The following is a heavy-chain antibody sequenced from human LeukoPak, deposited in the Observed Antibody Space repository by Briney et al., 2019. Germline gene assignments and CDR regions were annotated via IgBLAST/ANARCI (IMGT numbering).Heavy chain of an antibody. J-gene: IGHJ6*02. V-gene: IGHV4-4*07. CDR1: GGSISSYY. CDR3: ARHTMSDYYYYYGMDV. Sequence: SETLSLTCTVSGGSISSYYWSWIRQPAGKGLEWIGRIYTSGSTNYNPSLKSRVTMSVDTSKNQFSLKLSSVTAADTAVYYCARHTMSDYYYYYGMDVWGQGTTVTVSS. D-gene: IGHD3-22*01. CDR2: IYTSGST.